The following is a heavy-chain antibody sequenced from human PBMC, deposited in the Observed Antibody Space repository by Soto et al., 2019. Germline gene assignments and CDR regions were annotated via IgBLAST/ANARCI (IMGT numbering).Heavy chain of an antibody. CDR1: GFSFSEHY. CDR3: ACGHYGLEV. CDR2: TTPSGGDT. Sequence: QAQLVESGGGLVQPGGSLRLSCTASGFSFSEHYMSWIRQSPGKWFEWVSYTTPSGGDTLYTDSVKGRFTISRNNAMRSVDLQMSSLRVDDTAVYYCACGHYGLEVWGQGTTVTVSS. V-gene: IGHV3-11*01. J-gene: IGHJ6*02.